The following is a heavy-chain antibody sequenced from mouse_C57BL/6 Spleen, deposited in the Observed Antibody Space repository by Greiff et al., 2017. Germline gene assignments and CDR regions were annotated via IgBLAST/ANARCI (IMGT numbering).Heavy chain of an antibody. D-gene: IGHD4-1*02. CDR1: GYTFTDYN. V-gene: IGHV1-22*01. J-gene: IGHJ4*01. CDR3: ARYPTGTGYAMDY. CDR2: INPNNGGT. Sequence: LVEPGASVKMSCKASGYTFTDYNMHWVKQSHGKSLEWIGYINPNNGGTSYNQKFKGKATLTVNKSSSTAYMELRSLTSEDSAVYYCARYPTGTGYAMDYWGQGTSVTVSS.